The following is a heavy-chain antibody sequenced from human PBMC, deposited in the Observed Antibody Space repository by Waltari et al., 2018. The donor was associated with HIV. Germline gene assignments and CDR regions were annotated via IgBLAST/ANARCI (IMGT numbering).Heavy chain of an antibody. CDR3: ARGWLSRGYYL. D-gene: IGHD3-22*01. CDR2: IYYSGRP. CDR1: GGSISSSGYY. Sequence: QVQLQESGPGLVKPSQTLSLTCTVSGGSISSSGYYWSWISQQPGKGLEWIGYIYYSGRPYYNPSLKSRLTISVDTSKTQFSLKLNSVTAADTAVYYCARGWLSRGYYLWGQGTLVTVSS. V-gene: IGHV4-31*03. J-gene: IGHJ4*02.